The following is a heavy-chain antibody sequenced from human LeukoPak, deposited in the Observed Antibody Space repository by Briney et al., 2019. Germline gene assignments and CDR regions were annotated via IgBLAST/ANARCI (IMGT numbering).Heavy chain of an antibody. D-gene: IGHD3-22*01. CDR1: GFTFSNYA. CDR3: ARDYYDSSGYYYYFDY. CDR2: ISYDGSNK. V-gene: IGHV3-30-3*01. J-gene: IGHJ4*02. Sequence: PGGSLRLSCAASGFTFSNYAMHWVRQAPGKGLEWVAVISYDGSNKYYADSVKGRFTISRDNSKNTLYLQMNSLRAEDTAVYYCARDYYDSSGYYYYFDYWGQGTLVTVSS.